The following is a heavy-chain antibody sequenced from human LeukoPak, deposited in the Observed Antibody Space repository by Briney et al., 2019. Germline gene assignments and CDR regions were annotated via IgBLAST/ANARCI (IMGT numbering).Heavy chain of an antibody. CDR3: ARGGWLEVPSHSLSI. V-gene: IGHV4-59*01. CDR2: VYHNGMT. CDR1: GGSISTYY. D-gene: IGHD3-10*01. J-gene: IGHJ3*02. Sequence: SETLSLTCTVSGGSISTYYWNWIRQSTGKGLEWIGFVYHNGMTNYNPSLKSRVTISVGASKKYFSLQLTSVTAADTAVYYCARGGWLEVPSHSLSIWGQGTLVTVSS.